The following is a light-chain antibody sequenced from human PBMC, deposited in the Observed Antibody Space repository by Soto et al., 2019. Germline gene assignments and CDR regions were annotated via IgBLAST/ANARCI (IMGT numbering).Light chain of an antibody. CDR2: KAS. J-gene: IGKJ1*01. V-gene: IGKV1-5*03. Sequence: DIQMTQPPSTLSGSVVDRVTITCRASQTISSWLAWYQEKPGKAPKLLIYKASTLKSGVPSRFSGSGAGTEFTLTISSLQPDDFATYYCQHYNSYSEAFGQGTKVDIK. CDR1: QTISSW. CDR3: QHYNSYSEA.